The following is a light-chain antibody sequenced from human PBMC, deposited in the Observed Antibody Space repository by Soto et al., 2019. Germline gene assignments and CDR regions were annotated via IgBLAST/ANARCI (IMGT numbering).Light chain of an antibody. CDR3: QTWGKGIHVV. Sequence: QLVLTQSPSASASLGASVKLTCTLSSGHSSYAIAWQQQQPEKGPRYLMKVDSESSHIRGDAIPDRLSGSSSGAERYLTISSLQSEDEADYYCQTWGKGIHVVFGGGTKLTVL. J-gene: IGLJ2*01. CDR2: VDSESSH. V-gene: IGLV4-69*01. CDR1: SGHSSYA.